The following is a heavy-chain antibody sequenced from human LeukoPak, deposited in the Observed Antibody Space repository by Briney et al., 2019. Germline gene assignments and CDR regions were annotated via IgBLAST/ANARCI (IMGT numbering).Heavy chain of an antibody. J-gene: IGHJ6*02. Sequence: GWSLRLSCAASGFTFSSYSMKWVRQAPGKGLEGVSYISSSSSNIYYAESVKGRFTISRDNAKNSLYLQMNSLRDEDTAVYYCARDNREYCSGGSCYSGYYYGMDVWGQGTTVTVSS. CDR2: ISSSSSNI. D-gene: IGHD2-15*01. V-gene: IGHV3-48*02. CDR3: ARDNREYCSGGSCYSGYYYGMDV. CDR1: GFTFSSYS.